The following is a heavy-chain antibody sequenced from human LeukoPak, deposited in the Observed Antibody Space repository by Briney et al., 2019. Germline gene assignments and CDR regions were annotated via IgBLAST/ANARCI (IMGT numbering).Heavy chain of an antibody. CDR3: ARELDGSVDY. CDR1: GITFSTHW. D-gene: IGHD3-10*01. V-gene: IGHV3-7*01. Sequence: PGGSLRLSCTASGITFSTHWMSWVRQAPGKGLEWVANIDQDGSKKYYVDSVKGRFTISRDNAKKSQFLQMNSLRADDTAVYYCARELDGSVDYWGQGTLVTVSS. J-gene: IGHJ4*02. CDR2: IDQDGSKK.